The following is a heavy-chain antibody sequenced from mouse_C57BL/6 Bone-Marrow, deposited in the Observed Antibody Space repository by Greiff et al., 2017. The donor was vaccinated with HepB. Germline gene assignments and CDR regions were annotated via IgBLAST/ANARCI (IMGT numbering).Heavy chain of an antibody. V-gene: IGHV14-1*01. Sequence: QQSGAELVRPGASVKLSCTASGFNIKDYYMHWVKQRPEQGLEWIGRIDPEDGDTEYAPKFQGKATMTADTSSNTAYLQLSSLTSEDTAVYYCTTFGTTVPLIAYGGQGTLVTVSA. D-gene: IGHD1-1*01. CDR1: GFNIKDYY. CDR2: IDPEDGDT. CDR3: TTFGTTVPLIAY. J-gene: IGHJ3*01.